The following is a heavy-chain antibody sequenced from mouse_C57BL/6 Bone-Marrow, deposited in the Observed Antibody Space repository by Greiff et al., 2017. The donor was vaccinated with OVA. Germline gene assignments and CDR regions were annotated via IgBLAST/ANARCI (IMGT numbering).Heavy chain of an antibody. J-gene: IGHJ4*01. CDR1: GYTFTDYE. CDR3: TRGYSNYYAMDY. D-gene: IGHD2-5*01. Sequence: VQLQQSGAELVRPGASVTLSCKASGYTFTDYEMHWVKQTPVHGLEWIGAIDPETGGTAYNQKFKGKAILTADKSPSTAYMELRSLTSEDSAVYYGTRGYSNYYAMDYWGQGTSVTVSS. CDR2: IDPETGGT. V-gene: IGHV1-15*01.